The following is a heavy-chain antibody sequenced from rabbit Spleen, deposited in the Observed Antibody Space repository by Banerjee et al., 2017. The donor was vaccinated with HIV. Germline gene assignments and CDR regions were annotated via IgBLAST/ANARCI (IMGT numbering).Heavy chain of an antibody. D-gene: IGHD8-1*01. V-gene: IGHV1S40*01. CDR1: GVSFSTNYY. CDR2: IEGGSSAFS. J-gene: IGHJ6*01. Sequence: QSLEESGGDLVKPGASLTVTCTASGVSFSTNYYMCWVRQAPGKGLEWIACIEGGSSAFSYFASWAKGRFTISKTSSTTVTLQVTSLTAADTATYFCARDTGSSFSSYGMDLWGPGTLVTVS. CDR3: ARDTGSSFSSYGMDL.